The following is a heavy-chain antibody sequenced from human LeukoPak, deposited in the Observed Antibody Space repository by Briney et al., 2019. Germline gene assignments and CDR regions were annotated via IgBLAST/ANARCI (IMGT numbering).Heavy chain of an antibody. V-gene: IGHV4-4*02. CDR3: ASAGHDGIGYKVC. Sequence: SETLSLTCAVSGGSISSSNWWSWVRQPPGKGLEWIGEIYHSGSANYNPSLKSRVTISVDKSKNQFSLRLSSVTAADTAVYYCASAGHDGIGYKVCWGQGALVTVSS. CDR1: GGSISSSNW. D-gene: IGHD3-22*01. J-gene: IGHJ4*02. CDR2: IYHSGSA.